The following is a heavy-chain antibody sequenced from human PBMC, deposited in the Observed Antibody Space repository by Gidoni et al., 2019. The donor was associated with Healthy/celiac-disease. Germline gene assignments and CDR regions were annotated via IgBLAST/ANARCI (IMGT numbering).Heavy chain of an antibody. CDR1: GGSISSYY. D-gene: IGHD1-7*01. V-gene: IGHV4-59*01. CDR3: ARTGTTESWFDP. J-gene: IGHJ5*02. CDR2: IYYSGST. Sequence: QVQLQESGPGLVKPSETLSLTCTVSGGSISSYYWSWIRQPPGKGLEWIGYIYYSGSTNYNPSLKSRVTISVDTSKNQFSLKLSAGTAADTAVYYCARTGTTESWFDPWGQGTLVTVSS.